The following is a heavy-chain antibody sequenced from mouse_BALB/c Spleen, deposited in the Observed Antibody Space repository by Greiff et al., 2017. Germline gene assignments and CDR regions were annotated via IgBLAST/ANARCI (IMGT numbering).Heavy chain of an antibody. CDR3: ARTPIYYDYDVYFDV. J-gene: IGHJ1*01. Sequence: VQLQQSGPGLVQPSQSLSITCTVSGFSLTSYGVHWVRQSPGKGLEWLGVIWSGGSTDYNAAFISRLSISKDNSKSQVFFKMNSLQANDTAIYYCARTPIYYDYDVYFDVWGAGTTVTVSS. V-gene: IGHV2-2*02. CDR2: IWSGGST. CDR1: GFSLTSYG. D-gene: IGHD2-4*01.